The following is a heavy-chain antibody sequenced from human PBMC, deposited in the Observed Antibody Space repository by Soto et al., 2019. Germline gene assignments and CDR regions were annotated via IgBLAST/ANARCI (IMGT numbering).Heavy chain of an antibody. CDR3: ARVWGYSGYDEIFDY. J-gene: IGHJ4*02. CDR1: GGSISSGGYY. Sequence: SETLSLTCTVSGGSISSGGYYWSWIRQHPGKGLEWIGYIYYSGSTYYNPSLKSRVTISVDTSKNQFSLKLSSVTAADTAVYYCARVWGYSGYDEIFDYWGQGTLVTVSS. D-gene: IGHD5-12*01. V-gene: IGHV4-31*03. CDR2: IYYSGST.